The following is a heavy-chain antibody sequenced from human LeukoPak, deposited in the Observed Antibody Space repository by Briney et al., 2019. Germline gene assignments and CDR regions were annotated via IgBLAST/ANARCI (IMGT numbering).Heavy chain of an antibody. CDR1: GGTFSSYA. CDR2: IIPIFGTA. V-gene: IGHV1-69*05. J-gene: IGHJ3*02. Sequence: SSVKVSCKASGGTFSSYAISWVRQAPGQGLEWMGGIIPIFGTANYAQKLQGRVTITTDESTSTAYMELSSLRSEDTAVYYCAVPPAGGSSSWYGDGSAAEGAFDIWGQGTMVTVSS. D-gene: IGHD6-13*01. CDR3: AVPPAGGSSSWYGDGSAAEGAFDI.